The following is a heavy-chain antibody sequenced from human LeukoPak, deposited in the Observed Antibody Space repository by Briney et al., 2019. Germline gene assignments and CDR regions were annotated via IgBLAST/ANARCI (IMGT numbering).Heavy chain of an antibody. CDR2: ISGSGGST. CDR1: GFTFSHFW. Sequence: PGGSLRLSCAASGFTFSHFWMSWVRQAPGKGLEWVSAISGSGGSTYYADSVKGRFTISRDNSKNTLYLQMNSLRAEDTAVYYCAKDMTTVVTTLFDYWGQGTLVTVSS. V-gene: IGHV3-23*01. CDR3: AKDMTTVVTTLFDY. J-gene: IGHJ4*02. D-gene: IGHD4-23*01.